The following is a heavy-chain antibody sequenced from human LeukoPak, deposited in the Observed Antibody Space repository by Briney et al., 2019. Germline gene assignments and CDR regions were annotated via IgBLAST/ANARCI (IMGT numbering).Heavy chain of an antibody. Sequence: GGSLRLSCAASGFTFSSYGMHWVRQAPGKGLEWVAVISYDGSNKYYADSVKGRFTISRDNSKNTLYLQMNSLRAEDTAVYYCAKVLASQLGNDAFDIWGQGTMATVSS. V-gene: IGHV3-30*18. D-gene: IGHD6-6*01. CDR2: ISYDGSNK. CDR3: AKVLASQLGNDAFDI. J-gene: IGHJ3*02. CDR1: GFTFSSYG.